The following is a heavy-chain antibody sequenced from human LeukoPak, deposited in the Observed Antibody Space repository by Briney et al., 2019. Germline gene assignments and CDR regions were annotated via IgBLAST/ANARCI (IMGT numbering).Heavy chain of an antibody. CDR2: INPSGGST. CDR3: ARVRTTVWGKDAFDI. J-gene: IGHJ3*02. Sequence: ASVKVSCKASGYTFTSYYMHWVRQAPGQGLEWMGIINPSGGSTSYAQKFQGRVTMTRDTSTSTDYMELSSLRSEDTAVYYCARVRTTVWGKDAFDIWGQGTMVTVSS. V-gene: IGHV1-46*01. CDR1: GYTFTSYY. D-gene: IGHD4-17*01.